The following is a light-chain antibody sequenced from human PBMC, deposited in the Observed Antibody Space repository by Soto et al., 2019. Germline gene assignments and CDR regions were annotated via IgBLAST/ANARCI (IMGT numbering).Light chain of an antibody. J-gene: IGLJ1*01. CDR1: SSNIGTYS. CDR2: SDN. V-gene: IGLV1-44*01. Sequence: QSVLSHPPSASGTPGQRVTISCSGSSSNIGTYSVSWYQQFPGTAPRLLIYSDNQRPSGVPDRFSASKSGASASLAISGLHSEDEADFYCAAWDDSLNACVFGTGTKVTAL. CDR3: AAWDDSLNACV.